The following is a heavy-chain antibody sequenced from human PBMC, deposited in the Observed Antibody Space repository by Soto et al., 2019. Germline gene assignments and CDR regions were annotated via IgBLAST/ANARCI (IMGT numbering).Heavy chain of an antibody. CDR1: GFTFSDYS. J-gene: IGHJ4*02. CDR3: ARSGSYDH. D-gene: IGHD1-26*01. CDR2: ISSGGGTI. V-gene: IGHV3-48*02. Sequence: QLVESGRGLVQPGGSLRLSCAVSGFTFSDYSITWVRQAPGKGLEWVSYISSGGGTIYYADSVKGRFTISRDKAKNSVYLQMNSLRDEDTALYYCARSGSYDHWGRGTPVTVSP.